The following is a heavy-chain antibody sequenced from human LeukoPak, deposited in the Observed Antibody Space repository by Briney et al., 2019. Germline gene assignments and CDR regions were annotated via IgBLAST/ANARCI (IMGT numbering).Heavy chain of an antibody. CDR1: GFTFNDYA. CDR3: ARGRSGSGNYYHAAFDI. D-gene: IGHD3-10*01. CDR2: IKLDGGEN. Sequence: GGSLRLSCAASGFTFNDYAMYWVRQAPGKGLEWVASIKLDGGENYYVDSVKGRFTISRDNAKNSLSLQMNSLRAEDTAVYYCARGRSGSGNYYHAAFDIWGQGTMVTVSS. J-gene: IGHJ3*02. V-gene: IGHV3-7*01.